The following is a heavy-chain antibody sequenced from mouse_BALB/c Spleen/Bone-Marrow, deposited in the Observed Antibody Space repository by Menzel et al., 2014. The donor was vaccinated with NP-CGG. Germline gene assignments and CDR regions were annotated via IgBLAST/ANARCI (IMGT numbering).Heavy chain of an antibody. CDR1: GFTFSSYG. CDR2: INSNGGST. Sequence: EVQLQQSGGGLVQPGGSLKLSCAASGFTFSSYGMSWVRQTPDKRLELVATINSNGGSTYYPDSVKGRFTISRDNAKNTLYLQMSSLKAEDTAMYYCARHYYGARWGQGTLVTVSA. J-gene: IGHJ3*01. D-gene: IGHD1-2*01. V-gene: IGHV5-6-3*01. CDR3: ARHYYGAR.